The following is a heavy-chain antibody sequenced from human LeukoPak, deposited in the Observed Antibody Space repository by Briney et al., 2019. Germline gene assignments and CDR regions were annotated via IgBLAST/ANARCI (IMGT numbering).Heavy chain of an antibody. CDR3: ARDLTGTSWYSDFQH. J-gene: IGHJ1*01. CDR2: TSGSGSGT. V-gene: IGHV3-23*01. CDR1: GFTFSSYA. D-gene: IGHD2-2*01. Sequence: GVSLRLSCAASGFTFSSYAMSWVRQAPGKGLEWVSVTSGSGSGTYYADSVKGRFTISRDNSKNTLYRQMNSLRAEDTAVYYCARDLTGTSWYSDFQHWGQGTLVTASS.